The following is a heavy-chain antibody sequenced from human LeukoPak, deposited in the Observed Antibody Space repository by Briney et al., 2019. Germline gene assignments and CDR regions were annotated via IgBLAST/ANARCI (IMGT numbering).Heavy chain of an antibody. Sequence: ASVKVSCKASGYTFIAYYMHWVRQAPGPGLEWMGWIDPNSGGTNYAQKFQGRVTMTRDTSISTAYMDLSRLRSDDTAVYYCARGMGVLVPAATWFDPWGQGTLVTVSS. CDR3: ARGMGVLVPAATWFDP. CDR2: IDPNSGGT. J-gene: IGHJ5*02. D-gene: IGHD2-2*01. V-gene: IGHV1-2*02. CDR1: GYTFIAYY.